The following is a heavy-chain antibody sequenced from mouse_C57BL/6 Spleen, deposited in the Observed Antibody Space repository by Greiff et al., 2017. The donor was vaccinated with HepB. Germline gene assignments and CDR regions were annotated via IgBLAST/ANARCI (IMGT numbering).Heavy chain of an antibody. CDR1: GFTFSDYG. CDR3: ARHYSNWYFDV. J-gene: IGHJ1*03. V-gene: IGHV5-15*01. CDR2: ISNLAYSI. Sequence: EVHLVESGGGLVQPGGSLKLSCAASGFTFSDYGMAWVRQAPRKGPEWVAFISNLAYSIYYADTVTGRFTISRENAKNTLYLEMSSLRSEDTAMYYCARHYSNWYFDVWGTGTTVTVSS. D-gene: IGHD2-5*01.